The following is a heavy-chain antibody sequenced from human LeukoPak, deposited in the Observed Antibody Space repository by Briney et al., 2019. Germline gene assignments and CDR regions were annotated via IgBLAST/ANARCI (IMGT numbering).Heavy chain of an antibody. V-gene: IGHV3-48*03. D-gene: IGHD3-22*01. CDR2: ISSSGSTI. J-gene: IGHJ5*02. CDR1: GFTFSSYE. Sequence: GGSLRLSCAASGFTFSSYEMNWVRQAPGKGLEWVSYISSSGSTIYYADSVKGRFTISRDNAKNSLYLQMNSLRAEDTAVYYCASAGWNYDSSSHNWFDPWGQGTLVTVSS. CDR3: ASAGWNYDSSSHNWFDP.